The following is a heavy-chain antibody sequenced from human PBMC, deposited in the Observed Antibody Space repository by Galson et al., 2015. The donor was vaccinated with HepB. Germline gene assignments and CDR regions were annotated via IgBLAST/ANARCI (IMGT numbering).Heavy chain of an antibody. CDR2: MSGSGTDT. CDR3: ANRAPSGYSYGFYFEY. V-gene: IGHV3-23*01. J-gene: IGHJ4*02. Sequence: SLRLSCAASGFTFNTFAMSWVRQAPGKGLECVSTMSGSGTDTYYADSVKGRFTISRDNFKNTLFLQMNSLRAEDTAVYYCANRAPSGYSYGFYFEYWGQGTLVTVSS. CDR1: GFTFNTFA. D-gene: IGHD5-18*01.